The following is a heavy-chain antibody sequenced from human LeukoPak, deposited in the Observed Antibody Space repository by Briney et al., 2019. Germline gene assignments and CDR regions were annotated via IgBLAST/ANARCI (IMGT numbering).Heavy chain of an antibody. D-gene: IGHD3-22*01. CDR1: EYTFTSYS. Sequence: GASVKVSCKGSEYTFTSYSINWVRQAPGQRLEWMGWINTGNGDTKYSQKFQGRVTITRDTSASTAYMELSSLRSEDTAVYYCAREAYYDSSGPANDYWGQGTLVTVSS. J-gene: IGHJ4*02. CDR3: AREAYYDSSGPANDY. CDR2: INTGNGDT. V-gene: IGHV1-3*04.